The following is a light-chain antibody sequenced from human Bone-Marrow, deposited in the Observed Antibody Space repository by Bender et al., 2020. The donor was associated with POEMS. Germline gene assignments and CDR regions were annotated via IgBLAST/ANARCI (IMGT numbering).Light chain of an antibody. CDR3: CSYVGDATLV. CDR1: NSDFATYWL. Sequence: QSALTQPASVSGSPGQSITISCTGFNSDFATYWLVSWYQKHPGRAPKLIIFEGTKRPSGISTRFSGSKSAITASLTISGLQAEDEADYFCCSYVGDATLVFGGGTKVTVL. CDR2: EGT. J-gene: IGLJ3*02. V-gene: IGLV2-23*01.